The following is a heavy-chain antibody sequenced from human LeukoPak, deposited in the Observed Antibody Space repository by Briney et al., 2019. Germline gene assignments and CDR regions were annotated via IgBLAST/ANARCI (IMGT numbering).Heavy chain of an antibody. J-gene: IGHJ6*03. CDR1: GHSISSGYY. CDR2: IYTSGST. D-gene: IGHD3-3*01. CDR3: ARGSVHYYYYYMDV. V-gene: IGHV4-4*07. Sequence: KPSETLSLTCAVSGHSISSGYYWGWIRQPAGTGLEWIGRIYTSGSTNYNPSLKSRVTMSVDTSKNQFSLKLSSVTAADTAVYYCARGSVHYYYYYMDVWGKGTTVTVSS.